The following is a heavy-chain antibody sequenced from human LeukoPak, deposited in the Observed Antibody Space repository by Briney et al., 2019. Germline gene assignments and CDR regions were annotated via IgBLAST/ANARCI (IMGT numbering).Heavy chain of an antibody. J-gene: IGHJ4*02. CDR1: GYTFTSYG. V-gene: IGHV1-18*01. Sequence: ASVKVSCKASGYTFTSYGISWVRQAPGQGLEWMGWISAYNGNTNYAQKLQGRVTMTTDTSTSTACMELRSLRSDDTAVYYCARGGTYYYDSSGYSNFDYWGQGTLVTVSS. D-gene: IGHD3-22*01. CDR2: ISAYNGNT. CDR3: ARGGTYYYDSSGYSNFDY.